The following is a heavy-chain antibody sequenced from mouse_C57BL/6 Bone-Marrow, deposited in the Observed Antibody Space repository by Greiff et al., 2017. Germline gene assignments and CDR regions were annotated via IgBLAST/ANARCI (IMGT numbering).Heavy chain of an antibody. V-gene: IGHV5-6*01. CDR2: ISSGGSYT. CDR3: ARTPTTVGYAMDY. Sequence: EVQLVESGGDLVKPGGSLKLSCAASGFTFSSYGMSWVRQTPDKRLEWVATISSGGSYTYYPDSVKGRFTISRDNAKNTHYLQMSSLKSEDTAMYYCARTPTTVGYAMDYWGQGTSVTVSS. D-gene: IGHD1-1*01. CDR1: GFTFSSYG. J-gene: IGHJ4*01.